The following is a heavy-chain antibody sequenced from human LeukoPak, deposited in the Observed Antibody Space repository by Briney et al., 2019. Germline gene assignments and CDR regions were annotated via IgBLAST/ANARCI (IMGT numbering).Heavy chain of an antibody. CDR1: GSNFTTYW. D-gene: IGHD6-13*01. CDR2: IYPGDSAT. J-gene: IGHJ6*03. Sequence: GESLKISWKGSGSNFTTYWIAWVRQVPGKGLEWMWLIYPGDSATRYSTSFQGQVTISADKSISTAYLQRSSLKASDTAMYYCARYPIAAPLKNYYYYYIDVWGKGTTVTVSS. CDR3: ARYPIAAPLKNYYYYYIDV. V-gene: IGHV5-51*01.